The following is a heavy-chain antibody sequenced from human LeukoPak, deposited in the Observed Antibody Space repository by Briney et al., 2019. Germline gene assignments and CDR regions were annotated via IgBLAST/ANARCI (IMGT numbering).Heavy chain of an antibody. Sequence: GGTLSFSCAASGFTFNNNCRHWLRQAPGKGLVWVSRINGDGGTTTCAVSVKGRFTISRDNAKSTLYLQMSSLRIEDTAVYYCAISRYSGTSLDYWGQGSLVTVPS. J-gene: IGHJ4*02. CDR2: INGDGGTT. D-gene: IGHD1-26*01. CDR1: GFTFNNNC. CDR3: AISRYSGTSLDY. V-gene: IGHV3-74*01.